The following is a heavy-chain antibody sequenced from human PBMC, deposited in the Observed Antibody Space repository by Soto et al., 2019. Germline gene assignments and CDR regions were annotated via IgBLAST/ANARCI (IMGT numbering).Heavy chain of an antibody. Sequence: ASVKVSCKASGATFSSYAISWVRQAPGQGLEWMGGIISIFGTANYAQKFQGRVTITADESTSTAYMELSSLRSEDTAVYYCARSYTGERYDFWSGYAYYFDYWGQGTLVTVSS. CDR2: IISIFGTA. J-gene: IGHJ4*02. CDR1: GATFSSYA. D-gene: IGHD3-3*01. CDR3: ARSYTGERYDFWSGYAYYFDY. V-gene: IGHV1-69*13.